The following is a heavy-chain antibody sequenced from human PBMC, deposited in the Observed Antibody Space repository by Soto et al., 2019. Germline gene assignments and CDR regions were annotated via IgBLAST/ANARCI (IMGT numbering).Heavy chain of an antibody. D-gene: IGHD5-18*01. Sequence: SETLSLTCAVYGGSFSGYYWSWIRQPPGKGLEWIGEINHSGSTNYNPSLKSRVTISVETSKNQFSLKLSSVTAADTAVYYCARGGDTAMVTVFGTQGGRCWFDPWGQGTLVTVSS. J-gene: IGHJ5*02. CDR2: INHSGST. V-gene: IGHV4-34*01. CDR1: GGSFSGYY. CDR3: ARGGDTAMVTVFGTQGGRCWFDP.